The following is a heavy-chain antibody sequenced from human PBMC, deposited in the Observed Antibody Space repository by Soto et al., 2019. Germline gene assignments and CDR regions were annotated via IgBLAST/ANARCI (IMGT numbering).Heavy chain of an antibody. CDR2: IWYDGSNK. J-gene: IGHJ4*02. V-gene: IGHV3-33*01. Sequence: GGSLRLSCAASGFTFSSYGMHWVRQAPGKGLEWVAVIWYDGSNKYYADSVKGRFTISRDNSKNTLYLQMNSLRAEDTAVYYCARDSYDYIWGSYRPLYFDYWGQGTLVTVSS. D-gene: IGHD3-16*02. CDR1: GFTFSSYG. CDR3: ARDSYDYIWGSYRPLYFDY.